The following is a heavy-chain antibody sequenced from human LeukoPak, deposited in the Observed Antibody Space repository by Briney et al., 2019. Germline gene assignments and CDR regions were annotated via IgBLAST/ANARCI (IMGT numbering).Heavy chain of an antibody. Sequence: PSETLSLTCAVYGGSFSGYYWSWIRQPPGKGLEWIGEINHSGSTNYNPSLKSRVTISVDTSKNQFSLKLSSVTAADTAVYYCARGRRYYDSSGYYFSGKKVKHDAFDIWGQGTMVTVSS. V-gene: IGHV4-34*01. CDR1: GGSFSGYY. J-gene: IGHJ3*02. CDR3: ARGRRYYDSSGYYFSGKKVKHDAFDI. D-gene: IGHD3-22*01. CDR2: INHSGST.